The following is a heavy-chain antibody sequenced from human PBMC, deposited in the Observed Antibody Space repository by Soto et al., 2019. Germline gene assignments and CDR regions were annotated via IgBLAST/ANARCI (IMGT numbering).Heavy chain of an antibody. J-gene: IGHJ6*02. Sequence: SVKVFRKASGGTFSSYAISWVRQAPGQGLEWMGGIIPIFGTANYAQKFQGRVTITADESTSTAYMELSSLRSEDTAVYYCALGVGEALNYYYYGMDVWGQGTTVTVSS. D-gene: IGHD3-16*01. V-gene: IGHV1-69*13. CDR3: ALGVGEALNYYYYGMDV. CDR2: IIPIFGTA. CDR1: GGTFSSYA.